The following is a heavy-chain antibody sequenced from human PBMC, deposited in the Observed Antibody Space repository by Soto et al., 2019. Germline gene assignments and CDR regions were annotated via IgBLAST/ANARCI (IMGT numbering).Heavy chain of an antibody. CDR3: ARGVDAGVDV. V-gene: IGHV1-8*01. CDR2: MSPNSGAT. CDR1: GYTFTSYD. J-gene: IGHJ6*02. Sequence: QVQRLQSGAEVTKPGASVKVSCKASGYTFTSYDINWVRQATGQGLEWMGWMSPNSGATGYAQKFQGRVTMTRDTSISTAYMELSNLRSEDTAIYYCARGVDAGVDVWGQGSTVTVSS. D-gene: IGHD1-1*01.